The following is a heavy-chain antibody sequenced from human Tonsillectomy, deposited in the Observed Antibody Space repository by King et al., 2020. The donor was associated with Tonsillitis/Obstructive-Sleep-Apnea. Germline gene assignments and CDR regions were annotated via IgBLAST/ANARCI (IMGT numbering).Heavy chain of an antibody. CDR3: AQGGSYAGFDY. D-gene: IGHD1-26*01. Sequence: ITLKESGPTLVKPTQTLTLTCTFSGFSLRTSGVGVGWIRQPPGKALEWLALIYWDDDKSYSPSLKSRLTITEDTSKNQVVLTMTNMDPVDTGTYYCAQGGSYAGFDYWGQGTLVTVSS. V-gene: IGHV2-5*02. CDR2: IYWDDDK. CDR1: GFSLRTSGVG. J-gene: IGHJ4*02.